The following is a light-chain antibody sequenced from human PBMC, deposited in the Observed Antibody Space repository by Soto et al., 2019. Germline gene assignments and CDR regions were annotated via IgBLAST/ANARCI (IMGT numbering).Light chain of an antibody. Sequence: EIVLTQSPATLSLSPGERATLSCRASQSVSSFLAWYKQKPGQAPRLLIYDASDRATGIPTRFSGSGSGTDFTLTISSLEPDDFAVYYCQHRSNWPLTFGGGTKVEMK. CDR3: QHRSNWPLT. CDR1: QSVSSF. V-gene: IGKV3-11*01. J-gene: IGKJ4*01. CDR2: DAS.